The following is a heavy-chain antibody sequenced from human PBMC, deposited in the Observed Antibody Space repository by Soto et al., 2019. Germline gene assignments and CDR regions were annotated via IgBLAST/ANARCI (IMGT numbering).Heavy chain of an antibody. J-gene: IGHJ6*02. D-gene: IGHD3-10*01. CDR2: IYPGDSDT. CDR1: GYSFTSYW. V-gene: IGHV5-51*01. CDR3: AGGGVRGVITRTRDYYGMDV. Sequence: GESLKISCKASGYSFTSYWIAWVRQMPGKGLEWMGTIYPGDSDTRYSPSLQGQVTISADNSISTAYLEWSSLKASDTAMYYCAGGGVRGVITRTRDYYGMDVWGQGTTVTVSS.